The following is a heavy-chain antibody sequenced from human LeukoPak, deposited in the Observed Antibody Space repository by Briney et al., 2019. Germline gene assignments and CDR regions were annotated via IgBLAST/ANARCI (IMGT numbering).Heavy chain of an antibody. J-gene: IGHJ4*02. CDR2: MNPNSGNT. D-gene: IGHD1-26*01. CDR3: ARRGPPAYSGSYYVDY. CDR1: GYTFTSYD. V-gene: IGHV1-8*01. Sequence: ASVXVSCKASGYTFTSYDINWVGQATGQGLEWMGWMNPNSGNTGYAQKFQGRGTMTRNTSISTAYMELSSLRSEDTAVYYCARRGPPAYSGSYYVDYWGQGTLVTVSS.